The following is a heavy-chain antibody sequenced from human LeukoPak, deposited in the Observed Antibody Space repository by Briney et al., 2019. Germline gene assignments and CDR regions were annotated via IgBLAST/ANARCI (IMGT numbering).Heavy chain of an antibody. CDR3: ARGYSSGCYGY. Sequence: SETLSLTCTVSGGSISSYYWSWIRQPPGKGLEWIGYIYYSGSTNYNPSLRSRVTISVDTSKNQFSLKLSSVTAADTAVYYCARGYSSGCYGYWGQGTLVTVSS. CDR1: GGSISSYY. V-gene: IGHV4-59*08. CDR2: IYYSGST. J-gene: IGHJ4*02. D-gene: IGHD6-19*01.